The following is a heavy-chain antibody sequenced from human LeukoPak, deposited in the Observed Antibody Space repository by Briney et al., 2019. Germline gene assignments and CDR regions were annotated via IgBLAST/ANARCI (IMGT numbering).Heavy chain of an antibody. D-gene: IGHD2-15*01. V-gene: IGHV1-18*01. J-gene: IGHJ4*02. CDR3: ARVRGGCSGGSCYSDY. CDR2: ISAYNGNT. CDR1: GYTFTSYG. Sequence: ASVKVSCKASGYTFTSYGISWVRQAPGQGLEWMGWISAYNGNTNYAQKLQGRVTMTTDTSTSTAYMELRCLRSDDTAVYYCARVRGGCSGGSCYSDYWGQGTLVTVSS.